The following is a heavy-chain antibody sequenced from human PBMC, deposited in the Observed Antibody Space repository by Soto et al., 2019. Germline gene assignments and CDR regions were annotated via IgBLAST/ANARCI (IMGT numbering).Heavy chain of an antibody. Sequence: EVQLAESGGGLVQPGGSLRLSCVASGFPFVRIYMPGVRQAPGKGLESVAKIKPDGSESYYVDSVRGRFTFSRDNAKNSLSLQMNSLRDEDTAVYYCAIEEWWRVEFWGQGTLVTVSS. V-gene: IGHV3-7*01. CDR2: IKPDGSES. CDR1: GFPFVRIY. D-gene: IGHD2-15*01. J-gene: IGHJ4*02. CDR3: AIEEWWRVEF.